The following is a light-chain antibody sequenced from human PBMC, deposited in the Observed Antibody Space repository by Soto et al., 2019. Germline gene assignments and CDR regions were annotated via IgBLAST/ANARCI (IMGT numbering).Light chain of an antibody. CDR2: RNN. V-gene: IGLV1-47*01. Sequence: QAVVTQPPSASGTPGQRVTISCSGSSSNIGSNYVYWYQQLPGTAPKLLIYRNNQRPSGVPDRFSGSKSGPSASLAISGLRSEDEADYYCAAWDDSLSVFYVFGTGTKVTVL. J-gene: IGLJ1*01. CDR3: AAWDDSLSVFYV. CDR1: SSNIGSNY.